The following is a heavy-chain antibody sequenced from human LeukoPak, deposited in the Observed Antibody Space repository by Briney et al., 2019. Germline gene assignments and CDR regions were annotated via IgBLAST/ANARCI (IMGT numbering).Heavy chain of an antibody. CDR3: ARGPPRGKYYYMDV. CDR2: IGTGSDT. Sequence: GGSLRLSCAASGFTFSSFDMHWVRQPPGQGLEWVSTIGTGSDTYYPGSVEGRFTLSRDNAKNSLYLQMNSLTAGDTAVYHCARGPPRGKYYYMDVWGKGTTVTVSS. J-gene: IGHJ6*03. V-gene: IGHV3-13*01. CDR1: GFTFSSFD. D-gene: IGHD1-1*01.